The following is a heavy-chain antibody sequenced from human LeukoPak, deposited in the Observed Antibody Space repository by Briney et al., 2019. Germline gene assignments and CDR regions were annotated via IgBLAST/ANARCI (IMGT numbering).Heavy chain of an antibody. D-gene: IGHD1-14*01. CDR1: EFTFSSYG. Sequence: GGSLRLSCAASEFTFSSYGMSWVRQAPGKGLGWVSGISGTGDSTYYADSVKGRFTISRDNSKNTLYLQMNSLRVEDTAVYYCARNLYYFDYWGQGTLVTVSS. CDR2: ISGTGDST. CDR3: ARNLYYFDY. J-gene: IGHJ4*02. V-gene: IGHV3-23*01.